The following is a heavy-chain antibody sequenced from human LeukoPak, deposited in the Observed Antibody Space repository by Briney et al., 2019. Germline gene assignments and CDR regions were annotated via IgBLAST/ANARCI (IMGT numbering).Heavy chain of an antibody. Sequence: GGSLRLSCAASGFTFSSYGMHWVRQAPGKGLEWVAVISYDGSNKYYADSVKGRFTISRDNSKNTLYLQMNSLRAEDTAVYYCAKDFPDYYDSSGYYEDYWGQGTLVTVSS. J-gene: IGHJ4*02. V-gene: IGHV3-30*18. D-gene: IGHD3-22*01. CDR1: GFTFSSYG. CDR3: AKDFPDYYDSSGYYEDY. CDR2: ISYDGSNK.